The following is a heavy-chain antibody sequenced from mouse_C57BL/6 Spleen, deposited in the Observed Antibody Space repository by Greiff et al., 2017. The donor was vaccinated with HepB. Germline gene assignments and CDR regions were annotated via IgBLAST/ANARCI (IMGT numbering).Heavy chain of an antibody. V-gene: IGHV1-82*01. D-gene: IGHD1-1*01. CDR1: GYAFSSSW. CDR3: ARGGTTVVDLYFDV. CDR2: IYPGDGDT. J-gene: IGHJ1*03. Sequence: QVQLQQSGPELVKPGASVKISCKASGYAFSSSWMNWVKQRPGKGLVWIGRIYPGDGDTNYNGKFKGKATLTADKTSSTAYMQLSSLTSEDSAVYVCARGGTTVVDLYFDVWGTGTTVTVSS.